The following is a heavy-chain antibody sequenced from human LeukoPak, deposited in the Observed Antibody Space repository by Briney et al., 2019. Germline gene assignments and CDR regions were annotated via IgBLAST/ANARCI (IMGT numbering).Heavy chain of an antibody. CDR1: GFTFSSYG. CDR3: AKDSSGSYLFDY. Sequence: PGGSLRLSCAASGFTFSSYGMHWVRQAPGKGLEWVAFIRYDGSNKYYADSVKGRFTISRDNSKNTLYLQTNSLRAEDTAVYYCAKDSSGSYLFDYWGQGTLVTVSS. CDR2: IRYDGSNK. D-gene: IGHD1-26*01. V-gene: IGHV3-30*02. J-gene: IGHJ4*02.